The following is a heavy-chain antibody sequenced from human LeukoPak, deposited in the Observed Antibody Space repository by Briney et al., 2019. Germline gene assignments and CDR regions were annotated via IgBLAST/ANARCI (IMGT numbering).Heavy chain of an antibody. D-gene: IGHD3-16*01. V-gene: IGHV1-69*04. CDR2: IIPMLGIA. Sequence: SVKVSCKASGGTFSSYAISWVRQAPGQGLEWMGRIIPMLGIANYAQKFQGRVTITADKSTSTAYMELSSLRSEDTAVYYCARGPYYDYIWGSYSIYYYYYMDVWGKGTTVTVSS. J-gene: IGHJ6*03. CDR1: GGTFSSYA. CDR3: ARGPYYDYIWGSYSIYYYYYMDV.